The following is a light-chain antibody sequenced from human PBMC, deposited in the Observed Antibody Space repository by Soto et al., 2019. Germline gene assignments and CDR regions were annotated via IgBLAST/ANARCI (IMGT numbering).Light chain of an antibody. V-gene: IGKV1-17*01. CDR3: QQYNSYSGM. Sequence: DIQMTQSPSSLSASVGDRVTITCRASQGIRTDLGWYQQKPGKAPKRLIYSASSLQSGVPSRFSGSGSGTEFTLTISGLQPDDFASYYCQQYNSYSGMFGQGTKVDIK. CDR2: SAS. CDR1: QGIRTD. J-gene: IGKJ1*01.